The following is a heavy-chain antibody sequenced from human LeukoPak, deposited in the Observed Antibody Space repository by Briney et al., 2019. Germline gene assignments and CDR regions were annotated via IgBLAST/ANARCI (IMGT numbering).Heavy chain of an antibody. J-gene: IGHJ6*02. Sequence: GGSLRLSWAASGFTFSSYAMSWVRQAPGKGLEWVSAISGSGGSTYYADSVKGRFTISRDNSKNTLYLQMNSLRAEDTAVYYCAKCNYEVYYYGMDVWGQGTTVTVSS. CDR1: GFTFSSYA. CDR3: AKCNYEVYYYGMDV. CDR2: ISGSGGST. V-gene: IGHV3-23*01. D-gene: IGHD4-11*01.